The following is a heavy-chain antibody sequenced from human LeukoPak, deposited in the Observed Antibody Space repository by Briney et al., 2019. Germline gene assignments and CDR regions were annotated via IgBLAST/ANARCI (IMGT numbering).Heavy chain of an antibody. V-gene: IGHV3-74*01. Sequence: QPGGSLRLSCAASGFTFSSYWMYWVRQAPGKGLVWVSRINSDGSRTNYADSVKDRFTISRDNAKNTLYLQMNSLRAEDTAVYYCARRGYSAYDFWGQGTLVTVSS. CDR3: ARRGYSAYDF. CDR1: GFTFSSYW. CDR2: INSDGSRT. D-gene: IGHD5-12*01. J-gene: IGHJ4*02.